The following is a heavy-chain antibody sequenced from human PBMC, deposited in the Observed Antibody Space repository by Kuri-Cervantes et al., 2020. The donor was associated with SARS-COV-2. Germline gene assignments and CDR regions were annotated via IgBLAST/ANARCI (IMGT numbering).Heavy chain of an antibody. CDR2: INPNSGGT. V-gene: IGHV1-2*04. D-gene: IGHD2-21*02. J-gene: IGHJ6*02. CDR1: GYTFTGYY. Sequence: ASVKVSCKASGYTFTGYYMHWVRQAPGQGLEWMGWINPNSGGTNYAQKFQGWVTMTRDTSISTAYMELSRLRSDDTAVYYCARGVTPNYGMDVWGQGTTVTVSS. CDR3: ARGVTPNYGMDV.